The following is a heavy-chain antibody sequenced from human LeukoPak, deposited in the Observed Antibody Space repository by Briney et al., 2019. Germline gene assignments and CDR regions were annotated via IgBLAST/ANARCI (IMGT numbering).Heavy chain of an antibody. Sequence: PSETLSLTCTVSGGSISSYYWSWIRQPPGKGLEWIGYIYYSGSTNYNPSLKSRVTISVDTSKNQFSLNLSSVTAADTAVYYCARNCGGDCHDAFDIWGQGTMVTVSS. CDR2: IYYSGST. CDR3: ARNCGGDCHDAFDI. J-gene: IGHJ3*02. V-gene: IGHV4-59*01. CDR1: GGSISSYY. D-gene: IGHD2-21*01.